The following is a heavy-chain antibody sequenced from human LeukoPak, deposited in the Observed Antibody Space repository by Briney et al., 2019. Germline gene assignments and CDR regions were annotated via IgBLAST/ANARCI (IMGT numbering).Heavy chain of an antibody. CDR2: INHSGST. J-gene: IGHJ4*02. D-gene: IGHD3-10*01. CDR1: GGSFSGCY. CDR3: ARHYYGSGIDY. Sequence: SETLSLTCAVYGGSFSGCYWSWIRQPPGKGLEWIGEINHSGSTNYNPSLKSRVTISVDTSKNQFSLKLSSVTAADTAVYYCARHYYGSGIDYWGQGTLVTVSS. V-gene: IGHV4-34*01.